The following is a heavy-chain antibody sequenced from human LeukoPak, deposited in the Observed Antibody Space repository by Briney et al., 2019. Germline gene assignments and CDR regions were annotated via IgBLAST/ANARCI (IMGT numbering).Heavy chain of an antibody. D-gene: IGHD5-24*01. J-gene: IGHJ4*02. Sequence: ASVKVSCKASGGTFSSYAISWVRQAPGQGLEWMGRIIPILGIANYAQKFQGRVTITADKSTSTAYMELSSLRSEDTAVYYCARSQITRREGYNYVDYWGQRTLVTVSS. CDR3: ARSQITRREGYNYVDY. CDR2: IIPILGIA. V-gene: IGHV1-69*04. CDR1: GGTFSSYA.